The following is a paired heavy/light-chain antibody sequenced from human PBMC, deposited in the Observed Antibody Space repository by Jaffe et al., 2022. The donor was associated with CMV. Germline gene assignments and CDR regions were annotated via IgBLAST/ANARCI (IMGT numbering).Heavy chain of an antibody. CDR1: GFTFSLSE. D-gene: IGHD4-17*01. CDR2: ITSAGTTV. V-gene: IGHV3-48*03. CDR3: ARGHYEIVS. J-gene: IGHJ4*02. Sequence: DVQLAESGGALVHPGESLKLSCAASGFTFSLSEMNWVRQAPGKGLEWISYITSAGTTVFYADSVKGRFTISRDNSQNSLFLHLDSLRADDTAVYYCARGHYEIVSWGQGTLVTVSS.
Light chain of an antibody. Sequence: QVMLSQSPSASASLGASVKLTCTLSSGYSTYAIAWHQVQPGKGPRFLMRLNHDGRHNNGDGVPGRFSGSSSGSERYLIISNLHSEDEADYYCQTWGTGPPYVFGSGTKVTVL. CDR2: LNHDGRH. V-gene: IGLV4-69*01. J-gene: IGLJ1*01. CDR1: SGYSTYA. CDR3: QTWGTGPPYV.